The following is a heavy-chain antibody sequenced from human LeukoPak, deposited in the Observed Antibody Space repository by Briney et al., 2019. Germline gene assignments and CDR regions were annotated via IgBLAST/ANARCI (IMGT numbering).Heavy chain of an antibody. J-gene: IGHJ4*02. D-gene: IGHD6-25*01. CDR1: EFTFSSYA. V-gene: IGHV3-23*01. CDR3: AKRAASASYYFDY. Sequence: GGSLRLSCAASEFTFSSYAMNWVRQAPGKGLEWVSFISDGGGSTYYAGSVKGRFTISRDNSKNTLYLQMNSLRGDDTAVSYCAKRAASASYYFDYWGQGTLVTVSS. CDR2: ISDGGGST.